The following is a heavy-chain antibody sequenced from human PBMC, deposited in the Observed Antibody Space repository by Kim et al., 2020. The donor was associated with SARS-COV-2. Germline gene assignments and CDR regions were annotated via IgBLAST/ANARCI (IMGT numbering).Heavy chain of an antibody. CDR1: GYIFTNYW. CDR3: VRHQLSAFDY. J-gene: IGHJ4*02. D-gene: IGHD1-1*01. V-gene: IGHV5-51*01. CDR2: VHPGDSET. Sequence: GESLKISCKGSGYIFTNYWIGWVRHMPGKGLEWMGIVHPGDSETRYSPSFQGQVTLSVDKSITTAYLQWSSLKASDTAMYYCVRHQLSAFDYWGQGTLVTVSS.